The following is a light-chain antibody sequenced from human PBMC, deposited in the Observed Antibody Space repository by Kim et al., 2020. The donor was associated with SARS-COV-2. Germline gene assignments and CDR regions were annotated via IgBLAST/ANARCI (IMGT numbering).Light chain of an antibody. J-gene: IGLJ1*01. CDR3: QAWDSSTYV. CDR1: KLGDKY. V-gene: IGLV3-1*01. Sequence: SYELTQPPSVSVFPGQTASITCSGDKLGDKYASWYQQKSGQSTVLVIYQDNKRPSGIPERFSGSNSGNTATLTISGTQAMDEADYYCQAWDSSTYVFGPGTKVTVL. CDR2: QDN.